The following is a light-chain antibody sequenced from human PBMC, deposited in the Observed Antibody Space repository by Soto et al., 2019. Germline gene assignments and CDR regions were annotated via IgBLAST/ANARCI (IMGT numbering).Light chain of an antibody. V-gene: IGKV3-11*01. CDR3: QQRSNWPLT. J-gene: IGKJ4*01. Sequence: EIVLTQSPATLSLSPGERATLSCRASQSVSSYLAWYQQKPGQAPRLLIYDASNRATGIPARFSGSGSGTDFTLTISSLEPEAFAVYYCQQRSNWPLTFGGGTKVDIK. CDR1: QSVSSY. CDR2: DAS.